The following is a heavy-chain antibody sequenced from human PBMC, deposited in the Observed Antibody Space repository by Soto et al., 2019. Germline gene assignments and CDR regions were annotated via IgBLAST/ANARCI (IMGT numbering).Heavy chain of an antibody. CDR3: ARGRLHLGELLFNYLDF. D-gene: IGHD3-16*02. CDR2: INHRGTT. Sequence: SETLSLTCGVYGGSFSGYFWSWIRQPPGKGLEWIGEINHRGTTNYIPSLKRRVTISVDTSKNQFSLKLISVTAADTAVYFCARGRLHLGELLFNYLDFWGQGTPVTVSS. J-gene: IGHJ4*02. CDR1: GGSFSGYF. V-gene: IGHV4-34*01.